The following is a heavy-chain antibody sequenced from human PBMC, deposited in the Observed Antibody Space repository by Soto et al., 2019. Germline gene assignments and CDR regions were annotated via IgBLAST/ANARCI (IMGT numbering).Heavy chain of an antibody. V-gene: IGHV1-3*01. CDR1: GYTFTSYA. CDR3: ARNSRAGIVGVGVGLDWFDP. Sequence: ASVKVSCKASGYTFTSYAMHWVRLAPGQRLEWMGWINAGNGNTKYSQKFQGRVTITRDTSASTAYMELSSLRSEDTAVYYCARNSRAGIVGVGVGLDWFDPWGQGSLVAVS. D-gene: IGHD2-15*01. J-gene: IGHJ5*02. CDR2: INAGNGNT.